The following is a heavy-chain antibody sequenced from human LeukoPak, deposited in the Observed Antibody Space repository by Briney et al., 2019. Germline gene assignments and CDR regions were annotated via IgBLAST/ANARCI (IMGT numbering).Heavy chain of an antibody. CDR2: INPSGGTT. D-gene: IGHD3-10*01. Sequence: ASVKVSCKASGYIFTTYFMHWVRQAPGQGLEWLGFINPSGGTTGYSQKFQGRVTMTRDTSTNKVYMSLSSLRSEDTAAYYCARVRGHGDMIDSWGQGTLVTVSS. J-gene: IGHJ4*02. V-gene: IGHV1-46*01. CDR1: GYIFTTYF. CDR3: ARVRGHGDMIDS.